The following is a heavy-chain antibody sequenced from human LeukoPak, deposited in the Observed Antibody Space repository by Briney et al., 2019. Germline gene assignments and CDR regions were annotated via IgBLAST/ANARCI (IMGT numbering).Heavy chain of an antibody. CDR3: ARPGSGGSLDY. CDR2: ISYDGISK. Sequence: GGSLRLSCAASGFTFSNYAMSWVRQAPGKGLEWVAVISYDGISKYYADSVKGRFTISRDDSKNTLYLQMNSLRVEDTAVYYCARPGSGGSLDYWGQGTLVTVSS. CDR1: GFTFSNYA. V-gene: IGHV3-30-3*01. J-gene: IGHJ4*02. D-gene: IGHD2-8*02.